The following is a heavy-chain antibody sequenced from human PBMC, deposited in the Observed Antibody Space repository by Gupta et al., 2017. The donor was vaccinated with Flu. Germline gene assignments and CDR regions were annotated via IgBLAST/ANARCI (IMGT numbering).Heavy chain of an antibody. Sequence: QVQLVESGGGVVQPGRSLRLSCEASGFTFSSHGIHWVRQAPGKGLEWVAVISFDGSEKYYADSVKGRFTISRDNSKNTLYLQMNSLRTEDTALYYCAKDLVQHWPHSPYYYGMDVWGQGTTVTVSS. V-gene: IGHV3-30*18. D-gene: IGHD1-1*01. CDR3: AKDLVQHWPHSPYYYGMDV. CDR2: ISFDGSEK. CDR1: GFTFSSHG. J-gene: IGHJ6*02.